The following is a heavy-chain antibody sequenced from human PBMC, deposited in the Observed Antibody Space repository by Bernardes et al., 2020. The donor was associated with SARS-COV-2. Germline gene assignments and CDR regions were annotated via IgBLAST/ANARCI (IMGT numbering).Heavy chain of an antibody. Sequence: GGSLRLSCAASGFTFSSSGMHWVRQAPGKGLEWVAVIWYDGSNQYYADSVKGRFTISRDNSKNTLYLQMNSLRAEDTAVYYCARDLRQLGFDYGMDVWGQGTTVTVSS. CDR1: GFTFSSSG. CDR2: IWYDGSNQ. D-gene: IGHD6-13*01. V-gene: IGHV3-33*01. J-gene: IGHJ6*02. CDR3: ARDLRQLGFDYGMDV.